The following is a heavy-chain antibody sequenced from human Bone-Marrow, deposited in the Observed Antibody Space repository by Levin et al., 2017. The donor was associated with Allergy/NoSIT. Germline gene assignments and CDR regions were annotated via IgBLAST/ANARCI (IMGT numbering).Heavy chain of an antibody. J-gene: IGHJ6*02. V-gene: IGHV3-33*07. CDR3: ARDRAHFSSGRFLTGLDV. CDR1: AFNFKNHD. D-gene: IGHD3-10*01. CDR2: ITYDGSNR. Sequence: GESLKISCAASAFNFKNHDMFWVRQAPGKGLEWVATITYDGSNRNYVDFVKGRFTISRDNSKNRLYLEMTSLRVEDTAIYYCARDRAHFSSGRFLTGLDVWGQGTTVTVSS.